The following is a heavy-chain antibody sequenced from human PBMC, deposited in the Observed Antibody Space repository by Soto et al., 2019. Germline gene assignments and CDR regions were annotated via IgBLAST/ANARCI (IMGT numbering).Heavy chain of an antibody. CDR2: IWHDGSNK. CDR1: GFTFNNYG. J-gene: IGHJ4*02. V-gene: IGHV3-33*01. D-gene: IGHD2-2*01. CDR3: AREAGYHGTIGQQLPDC. Sequence: HPGGSLRLSCAASGFTFNNYGMHWVRQAPGKGLEWVAGIWHDGSNKYYLESVKGRFTISRDNSKNMLYLQMNSLRVEDTAVYHCAREAGYHGTIGQQLPDCWVQGIMVTVSS.